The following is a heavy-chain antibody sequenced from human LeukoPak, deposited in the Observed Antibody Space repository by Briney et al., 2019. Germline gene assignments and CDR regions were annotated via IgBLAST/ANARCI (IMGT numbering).Heavy chain of an antibody. J-gene: IGHJ6*02. CDR1: GDSVSSSSAA. CDR3: ARVMLGYGDTYYYGMDV. V-gene: IGHV6-1*01. CDR2: TYYRSKWYN. D-gene: IGHD2-21*02. Sequence: SQTLSLTCAISGDSVSSSSAAWNWIRQSPSRGLEWLGKTYYRSKWYNDYAESVKSRITINPDTSKNQFSLHLNSVTPEDTAVYYCARVMLGYGDTYYYGMDVWGQGTTVTVSS.